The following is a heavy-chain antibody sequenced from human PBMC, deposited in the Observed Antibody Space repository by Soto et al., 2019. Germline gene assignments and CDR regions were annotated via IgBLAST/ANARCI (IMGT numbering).Heavy chain of an antibody. V-gene: IGHV1-69*13. Sequence: SVKVSCKASGGTFSSYAISWVRQAPGQGLEWMGGIIPILGTANYAQKFQGRVTITADESTSTAYMELSSLRSEDTAVYYCARDRYCSSTSCPSFDYWGQGTLVTVSS. CDR3: ARDRYCSSTSCPSFDY. CDR1: GGTFSSYA. D-gene: IGHD2-2*01. CDR2: IIPILGTA. J-gene: IGHJ4*02.